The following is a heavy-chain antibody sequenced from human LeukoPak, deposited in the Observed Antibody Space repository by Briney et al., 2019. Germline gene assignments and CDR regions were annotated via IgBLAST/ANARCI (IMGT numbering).Heavy chain of an antibody. CDR1: GGSISSGGYS. V-gene: IGHV4-30-2*01. Sequence: SETLSLTCTVSGGSISSGGYSWSWIRQPPGKGLEWIGYIYHSGSTYYNPSLKSRVTISVDRSKNQFSLKLSSVTAADTAVYYCARDGYNTQGAFDIWGQGTMVTVSS. D-gene: IGHD5-24*01. J-gene: IGHJ3*02. CDR2: IYHSGST. CDR3: ARDGYNTQGAFDI.